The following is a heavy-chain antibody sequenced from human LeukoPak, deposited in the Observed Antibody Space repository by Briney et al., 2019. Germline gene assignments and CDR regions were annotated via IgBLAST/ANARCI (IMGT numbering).Heavy chain of an antibody. CDR2: IYHSGST. Sequence: SETLSLTCTVSGGSISRSSYYWGWIRQPPGKGLEWIGEIYHSGSTNYNPSLKSRVTISVDKSKNQFSLKLSSVTAADTAVYYCARQRGGDAFDIWGQGTMVTVSS. CDR3: ARQRGGDAFDI. V-gene: IGHV4-39*07. CDR1: GGSISRSSYY. J-gene: IGHJ3*02. D-gene: IGHD3-10*01.